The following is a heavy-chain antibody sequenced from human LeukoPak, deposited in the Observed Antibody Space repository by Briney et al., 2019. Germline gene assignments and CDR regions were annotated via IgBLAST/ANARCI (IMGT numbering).Heavy chain of an antibody. D-gene: IGHD3-10*01. CDR1: GFTFSSYA. Sequence: GGSLRLSCAASGFTFSSYAMSWVRQAPGKGLEWVSAISGSGGSTYYADSVKGRFTISRDNSKNTLYLQMNSLRAEDTAVYYCATPPQHMVRGVTISYYYYYMDVWGKGTTVTVSS. J-gene: IGHJ6*03. CDR3: ATPPQHMVRGVTISYYYYYMDV. CDR2: ISGSGGST. V-gene: IGHV3-23*01.